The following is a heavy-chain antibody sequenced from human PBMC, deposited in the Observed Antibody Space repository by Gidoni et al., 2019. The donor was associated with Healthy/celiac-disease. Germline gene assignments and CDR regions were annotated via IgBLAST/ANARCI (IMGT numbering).Heavy chain of an antibody. CDR2: ISYDGSNK. CDR3: AREGYQLLSGGDAFDI. D-gene: IGHD2-2*01. J-gene: IGHJ3*02. V-gene: IGHV3-30-3*01. Sequence: QVQLVESGGGVVQPGRYLRLSCAASGFTLSSYAMHWVRHAPGKGLEWVAVISYDGSNKYYADSVKGRFTISRDNSKNTLYLQMNSLRAEDTAVYYCAREGYQLLSGGDAFDIWGQGTMVTVSS. CDR1: GFTLSSYA.